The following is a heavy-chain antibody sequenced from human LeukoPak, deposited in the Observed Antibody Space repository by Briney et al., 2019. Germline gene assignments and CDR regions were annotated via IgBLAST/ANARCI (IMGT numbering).Heavy chain of an antibody. D-gene: IGHD2-15*01. Sequence: ASVKVSCKASGYTFTSYGISWVRQAPGQGPEWMGWISPYNGDTNYAQRLQGRVTMTTDTSTRTAYMALRSLRSDDTAVYYCARDIGYCSGGTCSPYCDYWGEGTLVTVSS. CDR1: GYTFTSYG. J-gene: IGHJ4*02. CDR2: ISPYNGDT. CDR3: ARDIGYCSGGTCSPYCDY. V-gene: IGHV1-18*04.